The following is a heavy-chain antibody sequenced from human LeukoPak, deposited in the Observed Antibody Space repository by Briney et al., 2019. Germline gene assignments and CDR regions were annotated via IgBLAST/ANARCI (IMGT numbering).Heavy chain of an antibody. CDR2: IYYSGST. D-gene: IGHD3-22*01. CDR3: ARHPPLYDSSGYSDY. Sequence: SETLSLTCTVSGGSISSYYWSWIRQPPGKGLEWIGYIYYSGSTNYNPSLKSRVTISVDTSKNQFSLKLSSATAADTAVYYCARHPPLYDSSGYSDYWGQGTLVTVSS. CDR1: GGSISSYY. V-gene: IGHV4-59*08. J-gene: IGHJ4*02.